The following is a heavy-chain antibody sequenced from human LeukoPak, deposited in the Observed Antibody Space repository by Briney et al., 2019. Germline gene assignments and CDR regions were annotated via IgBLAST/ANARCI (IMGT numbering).Heavy chain of an antibody. Sequence: GGSLRLSCVASGFNFDDYAIHWVRHRPGKGLEWVSGITRNSGRLGYADSVKGRFTISRGNANNSLYPQMNSLRSEDTALYYCAKATLFGNALDVWGQGTTVTVSS. D-gene: IGHD3-3*01. CDR3: AKATLFGNALDV. CDR1: GFNFDDYA. V-gene: IGHV3-9*01. CDR2: ITRNSGRL. J-gene: IGHJ6*02.